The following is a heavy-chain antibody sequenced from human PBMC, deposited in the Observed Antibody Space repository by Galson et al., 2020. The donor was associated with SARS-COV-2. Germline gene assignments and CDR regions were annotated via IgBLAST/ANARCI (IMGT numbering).Heavy chain of an antibody. CDR2: ISYSGST. CDR1: DAPRSSYY. V-gene: IGHV4-59*01. Sequence: ETSDTLSLTCIVSDAPRSSYYWSWIRQPPGNGLEWIGYISYSGSTSYNPSLRSRVTISVALSKNQLSLKVTSVTAADTAVYYCARDPAPLYGDNYYYGMDVWGRGTTGTVPS. D-gene: IGHD4-17*01. CDR3: ARDPAPLYGDNYYYGMDV. J-gene: IGHJ6*02.